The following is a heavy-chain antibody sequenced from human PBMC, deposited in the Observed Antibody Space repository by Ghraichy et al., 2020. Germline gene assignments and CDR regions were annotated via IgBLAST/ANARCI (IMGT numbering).Heavy chain of an antibody. V-gene: IGHV3-74*01. CDR1: GFTFSSYW. Sequence: GESLNISCAASGFTFSSYWMHWVRQAPGKGLVWVSRINSDGSSTSNADSVKGRFTISRDNAKNTLYLQMNSLRAEDTAVYYCAREDGALDAFDIWGQGTMVTVSS. CDR3: AREDGALDAFDI. CDR2: INSDGSST. J-gene: IGHJ3*02. D-gene: IGHD3-16*01.